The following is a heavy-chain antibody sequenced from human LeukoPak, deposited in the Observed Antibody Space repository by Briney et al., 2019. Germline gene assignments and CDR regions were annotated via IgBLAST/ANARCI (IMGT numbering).Heavy chain of an antibody. J-gene: IGHJ4*02. CDR3: TWAASRNKYVGY. D-gene: IGHD1/OR15-1a*01. CDR2: MSAADNT. Sequence: GGSLRLSCAASGFSLTTNYMGWVRHTPGTGLDWVSVMSAADNTDYADSVKGRFTISRDISKNTLSLQMNSLRAEDTAVYYCTWAASRNKYVGYWGQGTLVTVSP. V-gene: IGHV3-53*01. CDR1: GFSLTTNY.